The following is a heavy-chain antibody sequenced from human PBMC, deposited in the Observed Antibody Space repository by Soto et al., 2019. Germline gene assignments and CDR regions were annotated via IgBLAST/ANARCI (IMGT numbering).Heavy chain of an antibody. CDR3: ARGRIRLYYYYGMDV. CDR2: INHSGST. CDR1: GLNFSGYY. J-gene: IGHJ6*02. Sequence: SETLSLTCAVYGLNFSGYYWSWIRQPPGKGLEWIGEINHSGSTNYNPSLKSRVTISVDTSKNQFSLKLSSVTAADTAVYYCARGRIRLYYYYGMDVWGQGTTVTVSS. V-gene: IGHV4-34*01. D-gene: IGHD3-16*01.